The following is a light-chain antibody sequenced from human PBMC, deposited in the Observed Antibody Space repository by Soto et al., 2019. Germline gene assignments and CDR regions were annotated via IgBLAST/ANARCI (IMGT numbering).Light chain of an antibody. V-gene: IGKV1-5*03. CDR2: KAS. CDR1: QSISNW. J-gene: IGKJ2*01. Sequence: DIQMTQSPSTLSASVGDRVTITCRASQSISNWLAWYQQKPGRAPNLLIYKASFLESGVPSRFSGSGSGTEFTLTISSLQPDDFATYYCQDYNTYPYTFGQGTKLEIK. CDR3: QDYNTYPYT.